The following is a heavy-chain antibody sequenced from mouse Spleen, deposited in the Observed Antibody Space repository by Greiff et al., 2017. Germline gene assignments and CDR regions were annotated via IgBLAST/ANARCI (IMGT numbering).Heavy chain of an antibody. D-gene: IGHD4-1*01. CDR3: ARRLGLDY. V-gene: IGHV1-7*01. CDR2: INPSTGYT. J-gene: IGHJ2*01. Sequence: VQLVESGAELAKPGASVKMSCKASGYTFTSYWMHWVKQRPGQGLEWIGYINPSTGYTEYNQKFKDKATLTADKSSSTAYMQLSSLTSEDSAVYYCARRLGLDYWGQGTTLTVSS. CDR1: GYTFTSYW.